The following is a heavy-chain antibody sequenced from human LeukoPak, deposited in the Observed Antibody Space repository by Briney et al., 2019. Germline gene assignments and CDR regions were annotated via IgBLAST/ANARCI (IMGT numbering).Heavy chain of an antibody. CDR3: ARDSAHCGGDCYSDY. Sequence: GGSLRLSCAASGFTFSSYTMKWVRQAPGKGLEWVSSISGSSTSFIYYADSLKGRFTISRDNAKNSLYLQMNSLRAEDTAVYYCARDSAHCGGDCYSDYWGQGTLVTVSS. V-gene: IGHV3-21*01. CDR2: ISGSSTSFI. J-gene: IGHJ4*02. D-gene: IGHD2-21*02. CDR1: GFTFSSYT.